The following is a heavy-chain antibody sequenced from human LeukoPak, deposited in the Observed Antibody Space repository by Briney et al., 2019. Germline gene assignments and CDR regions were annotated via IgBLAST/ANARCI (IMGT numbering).Heavy chain of an antibody. D-gene: IGHD5-12*01. CDR1: GGSISSYY. CDR3: ARDGSGYSGYDSPFFDY. Sequence: SETLSLTCTVSGGSISSYYWSWIRQPPGEGLEWIGYIYYSGSTNYNPSLKSRVTISVDTSKNQFSLKLSSVTAADTAVYYCARDGSGYSGYDSPFFDYWGQGTLVTVSS. V-gene: IGHV4-59*12. CDR2: IYYSGST. J-gene: IGHJ4*02.